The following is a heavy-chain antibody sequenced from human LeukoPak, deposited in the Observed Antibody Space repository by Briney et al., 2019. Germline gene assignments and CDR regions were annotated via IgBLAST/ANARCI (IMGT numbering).Heavy chain of an antibody. D-gene: IGHD4-17*01. CDR1: GFTFNMYA. J-gene: IGHJ6*02. Sequence: GGSLRLSCAASGFTFNMYAVHWVRQVPDKGLEGGAVISYEGGYKYYADSVKGRFTISRDNFKNTVYMQMNSLRVEDTAVYYCAKARTSGGEPPYHYGVDVWGQGTTVTVSS. CDR3: AKARTSGGEPPYHYGVDV. CDR2: ISYEGGYK. V-gene: IGHV3-30*18.